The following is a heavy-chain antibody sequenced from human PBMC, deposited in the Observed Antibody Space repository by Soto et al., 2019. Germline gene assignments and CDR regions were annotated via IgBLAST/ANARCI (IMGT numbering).Heavy chain of an antibody. CDR3: ERSYYDSTGFAVDP. CDR2: MYFGGSF. Sequence: QMQLQASGPGLVKPSETLSLTCNVSGASVSNGYWSWIRQPPGKGLEWIGFMYFGGSFNYNPSLPSRAPISVETYKNQFSMKLTSVTASDTALYYCERSYYDSTGFAVDPWGQGTLVTVSS. CDR1: GASVSNGY. V-gene: IGHV4-59*02. D-gene: IGHD3-22*01. J-gene: IGHJ5*02.